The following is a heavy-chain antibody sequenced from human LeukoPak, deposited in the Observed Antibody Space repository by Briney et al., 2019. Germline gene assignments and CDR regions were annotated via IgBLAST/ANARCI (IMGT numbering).Heavy chain of an antibody. V-gene: IGHV1-46*01. CDR2: INPSGGFT. CDR3: ARDQSGEWELLSGWWFDP. D-gene: IGHD1-26*01. Sequence: ASVKVSCKASGYSFSTHWMHWVRQAPGQGLEWMGIINPSGGFTSYAQKLQGRVTVTRDMSTSTVYMELSNLRSEDTAVYYCARDQSGEWELLSGWWFDPWGQGTLVAVSS. J-gene: IGHJ5*02. CDR1: GYSFSTHW.